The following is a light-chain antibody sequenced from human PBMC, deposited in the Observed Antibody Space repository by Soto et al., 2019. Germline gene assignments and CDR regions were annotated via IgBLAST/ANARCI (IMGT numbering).Light chain of an antibody. V-gene: IGKV4-1*01. CDR1: QSVLYSSNNKNL. Sequence: DIVMTQSPDSLAVSLGERATINCKSSQSVLYSSNNKNLIAWYQQKKGRPPRLLIYWASTRESGVPDRFSGSGSGKDFTLTISSLQAEDVAVYYCQQYYSPPRYTFGQGTKLEI. CDR3: QQYYSPPRYT. CDR2: WAS. J-gene: IGKJ2*01.